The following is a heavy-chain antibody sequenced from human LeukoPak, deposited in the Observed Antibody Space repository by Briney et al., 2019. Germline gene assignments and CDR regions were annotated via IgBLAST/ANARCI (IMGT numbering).Heavy chain of an antibody. CDR2: IIPIFGTA. J-gene: IGHJ4*02. CDR3: ARDNFPPGVFDY. V-gene: IGHV1-69*06. Sequence: ASVKASCKASGGTFSSYAISWVRQAPGQGLEWMGGIIPIFGTANYAQKFQGRVTITADKSTSTAYMELSSLRSEDTAVYYCARDNFPPGVFDYWGQGTLVTVSS. CDR1: GGTFSSYA. D-gene: IGHD1-20*01.